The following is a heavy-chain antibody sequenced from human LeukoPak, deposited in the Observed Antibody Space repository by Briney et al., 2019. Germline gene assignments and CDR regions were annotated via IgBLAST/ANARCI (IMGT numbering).Heavy chain of an antibody. CDR1: GYGFTSYW. D-gene: IGHD3-10*01. CDR2: IYPGDPDT. Sequence: GESLKISCRGSGYGFTSYWIGWVRQMPGKGLEWMGIIYPGDPDTSYSPSFQGQVTISADKSISTAYLQWSSLKASDTAMYYCARHVDYYGSGSYYPPRYYYYYMDVWGKGTTVTISS. CDR3: ARHVDYYGSGSYYPPRYYYYYMDV. V-gene: IGHV5-51*01. J-gene: IGHJ6*03.